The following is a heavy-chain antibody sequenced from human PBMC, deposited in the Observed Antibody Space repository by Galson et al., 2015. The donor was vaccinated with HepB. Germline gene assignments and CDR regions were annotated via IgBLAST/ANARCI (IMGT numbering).Heavy chain of an antibody. V-gene: IGHV1-18*01. J-gene: IGHJ6*02. D-gene: IGHD5-12*01. CDR1: GYTFTNYG. CDR2: VSIYNGNT. Sequence: SVKVSCKASGYTFTNYGLNWVRQAPGQGLEWLGWVSIYNGNTSYAQKFQGRVTMTSDTSTTTAYMELRSLRSDDTAVYYCAREPGHIVTYFYGMDVWGQGTTVTVSS. CDR3: AREPGHIVTYFYGMDV.